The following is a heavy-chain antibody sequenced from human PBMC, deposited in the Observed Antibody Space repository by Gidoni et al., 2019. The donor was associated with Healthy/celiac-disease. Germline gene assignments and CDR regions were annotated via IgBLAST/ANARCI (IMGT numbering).Heavy chain of an antibody. CDR2: IRSKAYGGTT. CDR3: TRDQEDYYDSSGYSYYFDY. J-gene: IGHJ4*02. V-gene: IGHV3-49*03. CDR1: GFTFGDYA. Sequence: EVQLVESGRGLVQPGRSLRLSCTASGFTFGDYAMSWFLPAPGKGLELVGFIRSKAYGGTTEYAASVKGRFTISRDDSKSIAYLQMNSLKTEDTAVYYCTRDQEDYYDSSGYSYYFDYWGQGTLVTVSS. D-gene: IGHD3-22*01.